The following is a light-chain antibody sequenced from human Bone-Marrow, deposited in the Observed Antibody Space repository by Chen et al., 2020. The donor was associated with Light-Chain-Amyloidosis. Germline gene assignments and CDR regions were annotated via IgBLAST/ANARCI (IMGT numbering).Light chain of an antibody. CDR1: QSVSSSY. CDR3: QQYGSSPGFT. CDR2: GAS. Sequence: EIVLTQSPGTLSLSPAERATLFCRASQSVSSSYLAWYQQKPGQAPRLLIYGASSRATGIPDRFSGSGSGTDFTLTISRLEPEDFAVYYCQQYGSSPGFTFGPGTKVDIK. V-gene: IGKV3-20*01. J-gene: IGKJ3*01.